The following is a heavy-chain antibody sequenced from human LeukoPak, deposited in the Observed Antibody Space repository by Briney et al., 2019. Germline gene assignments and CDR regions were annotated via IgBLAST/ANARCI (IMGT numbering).Heavy chain of an antibody. CDR1: GGTFISYA. Sequence: GASVKVSCKASGGTFISYAISWVRQAPGQGLEWMGGIIPIFGTANYAQKFQGRVTITADESTSTAYMELSSLRSEDTAVYYCARGPRAYYYDSSGYYPAYYFDYWGQGTLVTVSS. D-gene: IGHD3-22*01. V-gene: IGHV1-69*13. J-gene: IGHJ4*02. CDR2: IIPIFGTA. CDR3: ARGPRAYYYDSSGYYPAYYFDY.